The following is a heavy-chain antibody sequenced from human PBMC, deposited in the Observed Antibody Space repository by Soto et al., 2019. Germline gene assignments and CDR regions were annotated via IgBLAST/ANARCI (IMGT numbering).Heavy chain of an antibody. CDR3: ARDGYIVVVPAATNGGYYFDY. CDR1: GGSFSGYY. D-gene: IGHD2-2*01. J-gene: IGHJ4*02. Sequence: SETLSLTCAVYGGSFSGYYWSWIRQPPGKGLEWIGEINHSGSTNYNPSLKSRVTISVDTSKNQFSLKLSSVTAADTAVYYCARDGYIVVVPAATNGGYYFDYWGQGTLVTVSS. CDR2: INHSGST. V-gene: IGHV4-34*01.